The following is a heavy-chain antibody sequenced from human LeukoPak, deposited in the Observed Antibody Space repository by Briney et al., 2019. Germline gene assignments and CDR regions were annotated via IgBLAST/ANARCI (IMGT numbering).Heavy chain of an antibody. CDR2: IHYSGTT. Sequence: PSETLSLTCTVSGGSISSYYWSWIRQPPGKGLEWIGYIHYSGTTNYNPSLKSRATISVDTSKNQFSLKLSSVTAADTAVYYCARDWATVTELDYWGQGTLVTVSS. CDR1: GGSISSYY. J-gene: IGHJ4*02. D-gene: IGHD4-17*01. CDR3: ARDWATVTELDY. V-gene: IGHV4-59*12.